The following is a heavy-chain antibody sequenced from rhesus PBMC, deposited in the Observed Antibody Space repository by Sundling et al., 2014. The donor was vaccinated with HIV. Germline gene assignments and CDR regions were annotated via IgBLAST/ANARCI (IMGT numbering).Heavy chain of an antibody. Sequence: QVQLLESGPGLVKPSETLSLTCGVSGTSISGTHYWSWIRQPPGKGLEWIGYIFGSGGMTYYNPSFKSRVTISTDTSKRQFSLQLNFVTAADTAVYYCAILYSYSLFYWGQGVLVTVSS. CDR2: IFGSGGMT. V-gene: IGHV4-106*01. D-gene: IGHD5-36*02. CDR1: GTSISGTHY. J-gene: IGHJ4*01. CDR3: AILYSYSLFY.